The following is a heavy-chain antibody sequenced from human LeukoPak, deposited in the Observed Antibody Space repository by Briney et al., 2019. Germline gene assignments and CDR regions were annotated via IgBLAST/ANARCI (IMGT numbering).Heavy chain of an antibody. CDR1: GYSFTSYW. J-gene: IGHJ4*02. V-gene: IGHV5-51*01. D-gene: IGHD1-26*01. Sequence: GESLKISCKGSGYSFTSYWIGWVRQMPGKGLEWMGIIYPGDSDTRYSPSFQGQVTISADKSISTAYLQWSSLKASDTAMYYCARHGPDIVGAFLDFDYWGQGTLVTVSS. CDR3: ARHGPDIVGAFLDFDY. CDR2: IYPGDSDT.